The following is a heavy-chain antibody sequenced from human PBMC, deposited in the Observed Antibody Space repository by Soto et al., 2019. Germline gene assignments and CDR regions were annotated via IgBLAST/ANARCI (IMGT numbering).Heavy chain of an antibody. CDR3: ARHVSRAGELERRLWFDP. J-gene: IGHJ5*02. V-gene: IGHV4-39*01. Sequence: QLQLQESGPGLVKPSETLSLTGTVSGGSISSSSYYWGWIRQPPGKGLEWIGSIYYSGSTYYNPSLKSRVTISVDTSKNQFSLKLSYVTAADTAVYYCARHVSRAGELERRLWFDPWGQGTLVTVSS. CDR2: IYYSGST. D-gene: IGHD1-1*01. CDR1: GGSISSSSYY.